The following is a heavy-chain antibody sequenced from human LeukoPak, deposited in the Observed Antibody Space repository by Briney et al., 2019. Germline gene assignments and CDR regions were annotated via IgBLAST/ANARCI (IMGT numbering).Heavy chain of an antibody. CDR1: GFTFSNYG. J-gene: IGHJ4*02. CDR2: ISDSGGRT. V-gene: IGHV3-23*01. Sequence: GGSLRLSCAASGFTFSNYGLTWVRQAPGKGLEWVSAISDSGGRTFYADSVKGRFTISRDNSKNTLYLQMHSLRAEDTAVYYCAKDSYDNSIWGQGTLVTVSS. D-gene: IGHD3-22*01. CDR3: AKDSYDNSI.